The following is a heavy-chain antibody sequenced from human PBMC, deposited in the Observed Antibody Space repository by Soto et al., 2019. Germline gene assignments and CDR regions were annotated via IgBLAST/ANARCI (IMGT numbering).Heavy chain of an antibody. D-gene: IGHD3-16*01. V-gene: IGHV1-69*13. CDR2: IIPIFGTA. Sequence: GASVKVSCKASGGTFSSYAISWVRQAPGQGLEWMGGIIPIFGTANYAQKFQGRVTITADESTSTAYMELSSLRSEDTAVYYCARGESQFQPKGCPFDFQKWGQGTLGTVS. CDR1: GGTFSSYA. J-gene: IGHJ1*01. CDR3: ARGESQFQPKGCPFDFQK.